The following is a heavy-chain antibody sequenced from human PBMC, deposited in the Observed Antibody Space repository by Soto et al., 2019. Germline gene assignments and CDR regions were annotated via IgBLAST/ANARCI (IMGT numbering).Heavy chain of an antibody. Sequence: SETLSLTCTVSGGSVTSTDSYWGWLRQPPGKGLEWIATVYSGGNTYYNPSLKSRLTISADASKNHFSLPLSPATAADTAVYFCARQVRYCEGGNCYICYFDSWGQGTLVTVSS. V-gene: IGHV4-39*01. CDR2: VYSGGNT. CDR3: ARQVRYCEGGNCYICYFDS. D-gene: IGHD2-15*01. J-gene: IGHJ4*01. CDR1: GGSVTSTDSY.